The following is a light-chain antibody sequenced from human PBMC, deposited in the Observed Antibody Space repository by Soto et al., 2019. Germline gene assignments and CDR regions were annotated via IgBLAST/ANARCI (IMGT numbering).Light chain of an antibody. Sequence: EIVMTQSPATLSVSPGERATLSCRASQSVSSNLAWYQQKPGQAPRLLIYGASTRATGIPARFSRSGSGTEFTLTISSLQSEDFTVYSCLQYPNLWAFGQGTKVDIK. V-gene: IGKV3D-15*01. CDR2: GAS. J-gene: IGKJ1*01. CDR3: LQYPNLWA. CDR1: QSVSSN.